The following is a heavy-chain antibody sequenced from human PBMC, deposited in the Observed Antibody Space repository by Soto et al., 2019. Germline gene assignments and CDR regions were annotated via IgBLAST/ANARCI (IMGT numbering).Heavy chain of an antibody. J-gene: IGHJ3*02. CDR1: GFTFSSYA. Sequence: LRLSCAASGFTFSSYAMHWVRQAPGKGLEWVAVISYDGSNKYYADSVKGRFTISRDNSKNTLYLQMNSLRAEDTAVYYCARVGSAVLDAFDIWGQGTMVNVSS. V-gene: IGHV3-30-3*01. CDR3: ARVGSAVLDAFDI. D-gene: IGHD2-8*02. CDR2: ISYDGSNK.